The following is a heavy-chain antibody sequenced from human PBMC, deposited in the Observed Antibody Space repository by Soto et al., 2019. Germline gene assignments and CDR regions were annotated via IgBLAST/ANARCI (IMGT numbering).Heavy chain of an antibody. Sequence: GGSLRLSCAASGFTFNSYGMHWVRQGPGNGLEWVAFISYDSTKTYYADSVKGRFTISRDNSNSALYVQMSSLTGEATAVYYCARTRSAWSDFHYYSLDVWGQGTTVTVSS. J-gene: IGHJ6*02. CDR2: ISYDSTKT. CDR3: ARTRSAWSDFHYYSLDV. V-gene: IGHV3-30*03. D-gene: IGHD1-26*01. CDR1: GFTFNSYG.